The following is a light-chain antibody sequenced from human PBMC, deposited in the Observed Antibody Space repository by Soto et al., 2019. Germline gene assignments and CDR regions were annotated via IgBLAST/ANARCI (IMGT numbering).Light chain of an antibody. J-gene: IGKJ5*01. V-gene: IGKV1-33*01. CDR3: QQSDSLPIT. CDR1: QDISNY. Sequence: DIQMTQSPSSLSASVGDRVTIPCRASQDISNYLNWYQQRPGKAPTLLIYVASNLERGVPSRFSGTRSGTHFTFAITSLQPEDVATYYCQQSDSLPITFGQGTRLEI. CDR2: VAS.